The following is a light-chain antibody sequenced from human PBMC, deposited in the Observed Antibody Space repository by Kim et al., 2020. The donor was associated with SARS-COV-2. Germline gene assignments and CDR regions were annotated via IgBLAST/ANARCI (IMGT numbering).Light chain of an antibody. CDR3: QVWDSSSGHRV. Sequence: APGKRARISSGGKNIGSRSMHWYQQKPEQAPVLVIDYDSDRPSGIPERFSGSNSGNADTLTISRGGAGDEADDYCQVWDSSSGHRVFGGGTKLTVL. J-gene: IGLJ3*02. CDR1: NIGSRS. V-gene: IGLV3-21*04. CDR2: YDS.